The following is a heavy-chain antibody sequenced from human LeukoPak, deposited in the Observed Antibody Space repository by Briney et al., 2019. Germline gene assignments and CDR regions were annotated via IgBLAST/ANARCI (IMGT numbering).Heavy chain of an antibody. V-gene: IGHV3-23*01. CDR1: GFTFSSYA. Sequence: GGSLRLSCAASGFTFSSYAMSWVRQAPGKGLEWVSAISGSGSSTYYADSVKGRFTISRDNSKNTLYLQMNSLRAEDTAVYYCAKETGYSSSWYPLDYWGQGTLVTVSS. CDR3: AKETGYSSSWYPLDY. J-gene: IGHJ4*02. D-gene: IGHD6-13*01. CDR2: ISGSGSST.